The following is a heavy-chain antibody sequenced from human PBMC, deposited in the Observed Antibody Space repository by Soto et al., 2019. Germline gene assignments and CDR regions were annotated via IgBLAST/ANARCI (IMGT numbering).Heavy chain of an antibody. CDR1: GGTFSRYA. CDR3: ARVRLEAGYAYYYYYYGMDV. D-gene: IGHD5-18*01. V-gene: IGHV1-69*13. CDR2: IVPIFGTA. Sequence: GASVKVSCKASGGTFSRYAISWVRQAPGQGLEWMGGIVPIFGTANYAQKFQGRVTITADESTSTAYMELSSLRSEDTAVYYCARVRLEAGYAYYYYYYGMDVWGQGTTVTVSS. J-gene: IGHJ6*02.